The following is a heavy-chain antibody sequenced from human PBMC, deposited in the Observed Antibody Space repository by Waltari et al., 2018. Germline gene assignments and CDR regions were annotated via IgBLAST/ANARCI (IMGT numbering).Heavy chain of an antibody. CDR1: GGSIRSSSYY. CDR2: IYYSGSA. CDR3: ARRQYYYGSGSFDY. J-gene: IGHJ4*02. Sequence: QLQLQESGPGLVRPSETLSLTCPVSGGSIRSSSYYWVWFSQPPGKGLEWIGSIYYSGSAYYNPSLKSRVTISVDTSKNQFSLKLSSVTAADTAVYYCARRQYYYGSGSFDYWGQGTLVTVSS. D-gene: IGHD3-10*01. V-gene: IGHV4-39*07.